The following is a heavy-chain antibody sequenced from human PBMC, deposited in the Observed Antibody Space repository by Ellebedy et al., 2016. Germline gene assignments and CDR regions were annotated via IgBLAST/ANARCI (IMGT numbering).Heavy chain of an antibody. V-gene: IGHV3-21*01. CDR1: GFTFSSYW. CDR2: ISSTSRYI. Sequence: GGSLRLSCAASGFTFSSYWMSWVRQAPGKGPEWVGGISSTSRYIYPADSVKGRFTISRDNAENSLYLQMNSLRAEDTAVYYCARDRISSSVDAFDLWGQGTMVIVSS. J-gene: IGHJ3*01. CDR3: ARDRISSSVDAFDL. D-gene: IGHD6-6*01.